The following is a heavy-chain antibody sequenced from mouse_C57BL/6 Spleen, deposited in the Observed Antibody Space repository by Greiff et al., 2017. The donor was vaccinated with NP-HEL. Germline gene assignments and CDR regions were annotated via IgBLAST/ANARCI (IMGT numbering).Heavy chain of an antibody. Sequence: VQLQQSGPGLVQPSQSLSITCTVSGFSLTSYGVHWVRQSPGKGLEWLGVIWRGGSTDYNAAFMSRLSITKDNSKRQVFFKMNSLQADDTAIYCCAKGAMPLYVMDYWGKDPSLTVFS. J-gene: IGHJ4*01. CDR2: IWRGGST. CDR1: GFSLTSYG. V-gene: IGHV2-5*01. D-gene: IGHD3-1*01. CDR3: AKGAMPLYVMDY.